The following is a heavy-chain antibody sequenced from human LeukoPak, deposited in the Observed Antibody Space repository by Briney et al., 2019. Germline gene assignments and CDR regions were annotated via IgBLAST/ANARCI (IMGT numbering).Heavy chain of an antibody. V-gene: IGHV4-4*07. J-gene: IGHJ3*02. D-gene: IGHD2-8*02. CDR1: GGSISTYY. CDR2: IYSSATT. CDR3: ARGRYCTATVCGGGDAFDI. Sequence: SETLSLTCSVSGGSISTYYWSWLRQPAGKGLEWIGRIYSSATTNLNPSLKSRVTLSIGASKKQVSLRLSSVTAADTAVYYCARGRYCTATVCGGGDAFDIWGQGTVVIVSS.